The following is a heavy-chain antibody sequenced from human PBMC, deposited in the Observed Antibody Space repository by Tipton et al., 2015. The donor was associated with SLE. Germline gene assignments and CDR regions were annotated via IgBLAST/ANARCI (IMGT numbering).Heavy chain of an antibody. Sequence: TLSLTCTVSGGSISSYYWSWIRQPPGKGLEWIGYIYYSGSTNYNPSLKSRVTISVDTSKNQFSLKLSSVTAADTAVYYCARGEAYCGGDCWDYFDYWGQGTLVTVSS. CDR3: ARGEAYCGGDCWDYFDY. CDR2: IYYSGST. D-gene: IGHD2-21*02. CDR1: GGSISSYY. V-gene: IGHV4-59*12. J-gene: IGHJ4*02.